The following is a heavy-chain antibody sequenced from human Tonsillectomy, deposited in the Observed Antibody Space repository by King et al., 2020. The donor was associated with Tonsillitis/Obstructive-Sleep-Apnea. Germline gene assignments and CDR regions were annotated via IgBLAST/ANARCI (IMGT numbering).Heavy chain of an antibody. CDR1: GFSLRTRGEG. Sequence: TLKESGPTLVKPTQTLTLTCTFSGFSLRTRGEGVGWIRQPPGKALEWLVVIYWDDDNRYNASLKTRVTLTKDTSKNQVVLTMTNMDPVDTGTYYCAHRRGCSNGVCYPFDHWGQGALVTVSS. J-gene: IGHJ4*02. CDR3: AHRRGCSNGVCYPFDH. D-gene: IGHD2-8*01. V-gene: IGHV2-5*02. CDR2: IYWDDDN.